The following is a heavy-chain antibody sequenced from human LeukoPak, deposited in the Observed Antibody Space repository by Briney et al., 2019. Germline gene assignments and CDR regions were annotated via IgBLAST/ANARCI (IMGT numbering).Heavy chain of an antibody. V-gene: IGHV3-23*01. CDR2: TVSRGTT. J-gene: IGHJ5*02. CDR1: GFTFTSDA. CDR3: AKYSTSAYTSGWCNWIDP. Sequence: PGGSLRLSCVASGFTFTSDAMNWVRQAPGKGLEWVSSTVSRGTTQYADSVKGRFTVSRDTSKNTLYLQMNSLRADDTAVYYCAKYSTSAYTSGWCNWIDPWGQGTLVTVSS. D-gene: IGHD6-19*01.